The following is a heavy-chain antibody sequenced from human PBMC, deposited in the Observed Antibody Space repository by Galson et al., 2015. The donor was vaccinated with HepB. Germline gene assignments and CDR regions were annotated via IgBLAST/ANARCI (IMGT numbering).Heavy chain of an antibody. J-gene: IGHJ3*02. Sequence: SLRLSCAASGFTFSSYWMSWVRQAPGKGLEWVANIKQDGSEKYYVDSVKGRFTISRDNAKNSLYLQMNSLRAEDTAVYYCAREVLWELPGDAFDIWGQGTMVTVSS. V-gene: IGHV3-7*03. CDR3: AREVLWELPGDAFDI. CDR2: IKQDGSEK. CDR1: GFTFSSYW. D-gene: IGHD1-26*01.